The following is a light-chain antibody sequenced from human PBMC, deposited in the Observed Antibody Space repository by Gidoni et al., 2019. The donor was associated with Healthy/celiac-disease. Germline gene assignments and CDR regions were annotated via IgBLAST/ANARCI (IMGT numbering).Light chain of an antibody. CDR1: QDISNY. CDR3: QQYDNLPFT. Sequence: DIQMTQSPSSLSASVGDRVTITCQASQDISNYLNWYQQKPGKAPKLLIYDASNLETGVPSRCSGSGSGTDFTFTIRCLQPEAIATYYCQQYDNLPFTFGPGTKVDIK. CDR2: DAS. V-gene: IGKV1-33*01. J-gene: IGKJ3*01.